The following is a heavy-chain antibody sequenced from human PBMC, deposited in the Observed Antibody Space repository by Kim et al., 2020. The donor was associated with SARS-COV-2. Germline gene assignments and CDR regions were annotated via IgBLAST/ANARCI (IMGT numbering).Heavy chain of an antibody. J-gene: IGHJ6*03. CDR1: GYIFTSYL. CDR3: ARDGAGADHYDYMDV. CDR2: INADNGNT. D-gene: IGHD3-16*01. V-gene: IGHV1-3*01. Sequence: ASVKVSCKASGYIFTSYLIHWVRQAPGQRLEWMGWINADNGNTKYSQKLQGRVTITRDTSASTVYMELSSLRSQDTAVYYCARDGAGADHYDYMDVCGKG.